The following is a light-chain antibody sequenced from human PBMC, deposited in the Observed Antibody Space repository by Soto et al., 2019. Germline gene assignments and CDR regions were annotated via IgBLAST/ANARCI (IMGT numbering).Light chain of an antibody. CDR3: QPTYSPPSWT. CDR2: AAS. CDR1: QSIRTH. V-gene: IGKV1-39*01. Sequence: DIQMTQSPSSLSASVGDSVTITCRASQSIRTHLNWYQQKLGRAPKLLIYAASSLHRGVPSRFSGSGSGADFHLHIHSLQPEDFAIYYCQPTYSPPSWTFGQGTQVEIK. J-gene: IGKJ1*01.